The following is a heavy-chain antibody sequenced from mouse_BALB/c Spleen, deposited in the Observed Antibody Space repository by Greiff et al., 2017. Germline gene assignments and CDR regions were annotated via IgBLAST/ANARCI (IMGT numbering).Heavy chain of an antibody. Sequence: EVQLQQSGAELVRPGSSVKISCKASGYAFSSYWMNWVKQSHGKSLEWIGRINPYNGDTFYNQKFKGKATLTVDKSSSTAHMELLSLTSEDSAVYYCGRDGSSYWYFDVWGAGTTVTVSS. D-gene: IGHD1-1*01. V-gene: IGHV1-37*01. CDR2: INPYNGDT. J-gene: IGHJ1*01. CDR1: GYAFSSYW. CDR3: GRDGSSYWYFDV.